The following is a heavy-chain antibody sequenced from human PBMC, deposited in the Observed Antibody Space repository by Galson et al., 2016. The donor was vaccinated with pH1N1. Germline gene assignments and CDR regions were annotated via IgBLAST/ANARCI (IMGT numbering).Heavy chain of an antibody. CDR3: ARWDHSANYIDV. Sequence: CAISGDSVSSHTSAWTWLRQSPSRGLEWLGRTYYRARWYNNYGVSVAGRISITPDTAKNQFSLQLKSVNPEDTAVYFCARWDHSANYIDVWGQGTLVTVSS. CDR2: TYYRARWYN. V-gene: IGHV6-1*01. CDR1: GDSVSSHTSA. J-gene: IGHJ4*02. D-gene: IGHD1-26*01.